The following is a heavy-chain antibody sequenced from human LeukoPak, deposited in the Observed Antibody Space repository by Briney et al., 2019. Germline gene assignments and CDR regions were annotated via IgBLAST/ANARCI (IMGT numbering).Heavy chain of an antibody. Sequence: GGSLRLSCAASAFTFSSYSMNWVRQAPGKGLEWVSHINSNSKTIYYTDSVKGRFTISRDNAKNSLYLQMNSLRAEDTAVYYCARDYPRSFSSDYWGQGTLVTVSS. D-gene: IGHD3-3*02. CDR3: ARDYPRSFSSDY. CDR2: INSNSKTI. J-gene: IGHJ4*02. CDR1: AFTFSSYS. V-gene: IGHV3-48*01.